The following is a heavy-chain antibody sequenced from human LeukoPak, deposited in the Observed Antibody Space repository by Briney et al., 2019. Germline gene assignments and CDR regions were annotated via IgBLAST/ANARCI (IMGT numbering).Heavy chain of an antibody. CDR3: ARAGYYDSSGYYPRFDY. J-gene: IGHJ4*02. Sequence: SVKVSCKASGGTFSSYAISWVRQAPGQGLEWMGGIIPIFGTANYAQKFQGRVTITADESTSTAYMELSSLRSEDTAVYYCARAGYYDSSGYYPRFDYWGQGTLVTVSS. CDR1: GGTFSSYA. V-gene: IGHV1-69*01. D-gene: IGHD3-22*01. CDR2: IIPIFGTA.